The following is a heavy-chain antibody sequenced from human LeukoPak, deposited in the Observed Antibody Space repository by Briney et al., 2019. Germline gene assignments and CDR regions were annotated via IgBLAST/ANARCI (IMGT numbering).Heavy chain of an antibody. J-gene: IGHJ6*02. CDR2: IYPGDSDT. V-gene: IGHV5-51*01. CDR3: ARLVGATPSGYGMDV. Sequence: GESLKISCKGSGYSFTSYWIGWVRQMPGKGREWMGIIYPGDSDTRYSPSFQGQVTISADKSISTAYLQWSSLKASDTAMYYCARLVGATPSGYGMDVWGQGTTVTVSS. CDR1: GYSFTSYW. D-gene: IGHD1-26*01.